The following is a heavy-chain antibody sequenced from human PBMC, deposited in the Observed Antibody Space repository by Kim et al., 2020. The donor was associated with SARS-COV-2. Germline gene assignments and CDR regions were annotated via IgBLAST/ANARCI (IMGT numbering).Heavy chain of an antibody. CDR2: IKQDGSEK. Sequence: GGSLRLSCAASGFTFSSYWMSWVRQAPGKGLEWVANIKQDGSEKYYVDSVKGRFTISRDNAKNSLYLQMNSLRAEDTAVYYCARDRYNWNDAHDYWGQGTLVTVSS. V-gene: IGHV3-7*03. J-gene: IGHJ4*02. CDR3: ARDRYNWNDAHDY. CDR1: GFTFSSYW. D-gene: IGHD1-1*01.